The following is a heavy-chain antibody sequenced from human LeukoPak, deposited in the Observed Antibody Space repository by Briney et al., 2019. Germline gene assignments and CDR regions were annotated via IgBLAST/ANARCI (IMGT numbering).Heavy chain of an antibody. CDR2: IIPIFGTA. CDR1: GGTFSSYA. D-gene: IGHD3-22*01. J-gene: IGHJ6*02. V-gene: IGHV1-69*01. CDR3: ARGRDPYDSSGYYYDGYYYGMDV. Sequence: SVKVSCKASGGTFSSYAISWVRQAPGQGLEWMGGIIPIFGTANYAQKFQGRVTITADESTSTAYMELSSLRSEDTAVYYCARGRDPYDSSGYYYDGYYYGMDVWGQGTTVTVSS.